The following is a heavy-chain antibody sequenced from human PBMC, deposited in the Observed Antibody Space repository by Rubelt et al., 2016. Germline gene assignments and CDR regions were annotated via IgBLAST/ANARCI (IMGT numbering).Heavy chain of an antibody. J-gene: IGHJ4*02. Sequence: GLEWVSAISGSGGSTYYADSVKGRFTISRDNSKNTLYLQMNSLRAEDTAVYYCAKDFLARRTTPFDYWGQGTLVTVSS. V-gene: IGHV3-23*01. CDR2: ISGSGGST. D-gene: IGHD1/OR15-1a*01. CDR3: AKDFLARRTTPFDY.